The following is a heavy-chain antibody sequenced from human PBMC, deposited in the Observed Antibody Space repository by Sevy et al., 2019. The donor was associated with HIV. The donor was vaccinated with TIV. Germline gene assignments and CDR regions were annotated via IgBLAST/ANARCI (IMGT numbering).Heavy chain of an antibody. V-gene: IGHV3-74*01. CDR2: INSDGSST. Sequence: GGSLRLSCAASGFTFSSYWMHWVRQAPGKGLVWVSRINSDGSSTSYADSVKGRFTISRDKAKNTLYLQMNSRRAEDTAGYYCASGCYDFWSGFSSYGMDVWGQGTTVTVSS. CDR1: GFTFSSYW. CDR3: ASGCYDFWSGFSSYGMDV. D-gene: IGHD3-3*01. J-gene: IGHJ6*02.